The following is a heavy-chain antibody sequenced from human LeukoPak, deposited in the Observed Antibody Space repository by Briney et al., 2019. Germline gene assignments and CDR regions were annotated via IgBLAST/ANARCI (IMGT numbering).Heavy chain of an antibody. D-gene: IGHD6-13*01. V-gene: IGHV3-21*01. CDR3: ASGAAAGTGWFDP. Sequence: GGSLRLSCAASGFTFGSYGMHWVRQAPGKGLEWVSSISSSSSCIYYADSGKGRFTISRDNAKNSLYLQMNSLRAEDTAVYYCASGAAAGTGWFDPWGQGTLVTVSS. J-gene: IGHJ5*02. CDR2: ISSSSSCI. CDR1: GFTFGSYG.